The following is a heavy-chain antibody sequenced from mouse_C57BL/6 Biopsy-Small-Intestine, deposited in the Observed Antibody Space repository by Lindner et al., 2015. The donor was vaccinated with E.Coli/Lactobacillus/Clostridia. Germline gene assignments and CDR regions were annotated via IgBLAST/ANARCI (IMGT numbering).Heavy chain of an antibody. D-gene: IGHD1-1*01. CDR2: IRLKSDNYAT. CDR3: TGHDGSSSAWFAY. Sequence: VQLQESGGGLVQPGGSMELSCVASGFTFSNYWMNWVRQSPEKGLEWVAQIRLKSDNYATHYAESVKGRFTISRDDSKSSVYLQMNNLRAEDTGIYYCTGHDGSSSAWFAYWGQGTLVTVSA. J-gene: IGHJ3*01. V-gene: IGHV6-3*01. CDR1: GFTFSNYW.